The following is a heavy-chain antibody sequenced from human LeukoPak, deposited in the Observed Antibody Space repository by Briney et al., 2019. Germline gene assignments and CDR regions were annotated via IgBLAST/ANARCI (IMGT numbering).Heavy chain of an antibody. CDR1: GGSISSYY. CDR3: AWGYQYYFDY. Sequence: SETLSFTCTVSGGSISSYYWSWIRQPPGKGLEWIGYIYYSGSTNYNPSLKSRVTISVDTSKNQFSLKLSSVTAADTAVYCCAWGYQYYFDYWGQGTLVTVSS. D-gene: IGHD2-2*01. CDR2: IYYSGST. V-gene: IGHV4-59*12. J-gene: IGHJ4*02.